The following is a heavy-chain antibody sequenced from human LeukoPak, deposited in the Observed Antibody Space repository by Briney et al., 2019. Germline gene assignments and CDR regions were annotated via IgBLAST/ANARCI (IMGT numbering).Heavy chain of an antibody. J-gene: IGHJ3*02. CDR2: ISSSSSYI. Sequence: GGSLRLSCAASGFTFSSYSMNWVRQAPGKGLEWVSSISSSSSYIYYADSVKGRFTISRDNAKNSLYLQMNSLRAEDTAVYFCAKRGRYYDSSGYYAYAFDIWGQGTMVTVSS. CDR3: AKRGRYYDSSGYYAYAFDI. CDR1: GFTFSSYS. D-gene: IGHD3-22*01. V-gene: IGHV3-21*01.